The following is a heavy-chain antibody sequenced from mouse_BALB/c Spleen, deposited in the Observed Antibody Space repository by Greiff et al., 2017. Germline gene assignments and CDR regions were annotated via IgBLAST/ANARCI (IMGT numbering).Heavy chain of an antibody. Sequence: DVQLQESGGDLVKPGGSLKLSCAASGFTFSSYGMSWVRQTPDKRLEWVATISSGGSYTYYPDSVKGRFTISRDNAKNTLYLQMSSLKSEDTAMYYCARPANERGYFDYWGQGTTLTVSS. CDR1: GFTFSSYG. CDR2: ISSGGSYT. J-gene: IGHJ2*01. V-gene: IGHV5-6*01. CDR3: ARPANERGYFDY.